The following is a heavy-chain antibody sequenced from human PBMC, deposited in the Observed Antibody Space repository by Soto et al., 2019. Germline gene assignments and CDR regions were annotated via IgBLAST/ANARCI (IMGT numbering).Heavy chain of an antibody. CDR3: ASHPRDSSGYWYYFDY. CDR2: ISSSSSYI. D-gene: IGHD3-22*01. J-gene: IGHJ4*02. CDR1: GFTFSSYS. Sequence: EVQLVESGGGLVKPGGSLRLSCAASGFTFSSYSMNWVRQAPGKGLEWVSSISSSSSYIYYADSVKGRFTISRDNAKNSLYLKMTSLSAEDTAVYYCASHPRDSSGYWYYFDYWGQGTLVTVSS. V-gene: IGHV3-21*01.